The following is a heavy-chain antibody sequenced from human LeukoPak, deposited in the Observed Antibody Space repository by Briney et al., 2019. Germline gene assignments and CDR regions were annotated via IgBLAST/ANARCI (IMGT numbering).Heavy chain of an antibody. D-gene: IGHD3-10*01. CDR3: AKEGVSVTNFDL. J-gene: IGHJ4*02. Sequence: TSETLSLTCAVYGTSFSGSYWSWLRQAPGKGPEWIGEINHSGGTNYNPSLKSRVTISVDTSKNQFSLKLNSLTAADTAVYYCAKEGVSVTNFDLWGRGTLVTVSS. V-gene: IGHV4-34*01. CDR2: INHSGGT. CDR1: GTSFSGSY.